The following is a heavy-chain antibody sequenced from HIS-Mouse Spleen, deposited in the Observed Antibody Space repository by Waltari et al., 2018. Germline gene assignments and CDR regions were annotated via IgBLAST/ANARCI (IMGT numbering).Heavy chain of an antibody. Sequence: QVTLRESGPALVKPTQTLTLTCTFSGFSLTTSGMCVGWIRHPPGKALEWLARIDWDDDKYYSTSLKTRLTISKDTSKNQVVLTMTNMDPVDTATYYCARIAEGYSSGWYAFDYWGQGTLVTVSS. V-gene: IGHV2-70*15. D-gene: IGHD6-19*01. J-gene: IGHJ4*02. CDR2: IDWDDDK. CDR3: ARIAEGYSSGWYAFDY. CDR1: GFSLTTSGMC.